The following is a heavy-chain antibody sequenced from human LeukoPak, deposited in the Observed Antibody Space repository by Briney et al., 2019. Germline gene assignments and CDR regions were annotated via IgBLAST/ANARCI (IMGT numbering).Heavy chain of an antibody. CDR1: EYNFATYW. Sequence: GESLKISCKGSEYNFATYWIGWVRQMPGKGLEWMGIIYPGDSDTRYDPSFQGQVTISADKSISTAYLQWSSLKASDTAMYYCARAVVVTAYDAFDIWGQGTMVTVSS. J-gene: IGHJ3*02. CDR2: IYPGDSDT. D-gene: IGHD2-21*02. V-gene: IGHV5-51*01. CDR3: ARAVVVTAYDAFDI.